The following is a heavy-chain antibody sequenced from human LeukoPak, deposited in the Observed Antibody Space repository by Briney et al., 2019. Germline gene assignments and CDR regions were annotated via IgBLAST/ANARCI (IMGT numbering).Heavy chain of an antibody. CDR3: ARDRDVDIVATILDY. CDR2: ISYDGSNK. D-gene: IGHD5-12*01. J-gene: IGHJ4*02. V-gene: IGHV3-30*04. CDR1: GFTFSSYA. Sequence: GGYLRLSCAASGFTFSSYAMHWVRQAPGKGLEWVAVISYDGSNKYYADSVKGRFTISRDNSKNTLYLQMNSLRAEDTAVYYCARDRDVDIVATILDYWGQGTLVTVSS.